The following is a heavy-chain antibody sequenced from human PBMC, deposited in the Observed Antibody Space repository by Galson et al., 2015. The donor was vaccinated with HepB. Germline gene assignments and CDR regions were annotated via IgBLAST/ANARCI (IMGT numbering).Heavy chain of an antibody. D-gene: IGHD1-26*01. CDR1: GYTFTSYS. CDR2: ISAYNGNT. V-gene: IGHV1-18*01. CDR3: ARDLSSGSYKLRGRRWFDP. J-gene: IGHJ5*02. Sequence: QSGAEVKKPGESLKVSCKASGYTFTSYSISWVRQAPGQGLEWMGWISAYNGNTNYAQKLQGRVTMTTDTSTSTAYMELRSLRSDDTAVYYCARDLSSGSYKLRGRRWFDPWGQGTLVTVSS.